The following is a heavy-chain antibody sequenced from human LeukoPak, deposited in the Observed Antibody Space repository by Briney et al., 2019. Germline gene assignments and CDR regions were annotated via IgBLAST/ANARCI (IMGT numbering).Heavy chain of an antibody. CDR1: GFTFSNHG. CDR3: ARAGGRSWFDP. J-gene: IGHJ5*02. CDR2: ISASGGTT. Sequence: GGSLRLSCAASGFTFSNHGMSWARRAPGKGLEWVSAISASGGTTYYADSVKDRFTISRDNSKNTLYLQMSSLRAEDTAVYYCARAGGRSWFDPWGQGTLVTVSS. V-gene: IGHV3-23*01.